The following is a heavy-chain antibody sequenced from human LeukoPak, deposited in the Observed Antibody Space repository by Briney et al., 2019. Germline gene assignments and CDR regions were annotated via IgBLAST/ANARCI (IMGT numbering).Heavy chain of an antibody. V-gene: IGHV4-59*01. CDR2: IYYSGST. J-gene: IGHJ6*03. CDR3: ARGYFDWLVLRAGWGPYYYYYMDV. CDR1: GGSISSYY. Sequence: PSETLCLTCTVSGGSISSYYWSWIRQPPGKGLEWIGYIYYSGSTNYNPSLKSRVTISVDTSKNQFSLKLSSVTAADTAVYCCARGYFDWLVLRAGWGPYYYYYMDVWGKGTTVTVSS. D-gene: IGHD3-9*01.